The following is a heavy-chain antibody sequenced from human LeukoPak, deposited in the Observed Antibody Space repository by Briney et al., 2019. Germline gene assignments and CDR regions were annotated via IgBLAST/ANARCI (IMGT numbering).Heavy chain of an antibody. CDR1: GYTFTSYY. CDR2: INPSGGST. V-gene: IGHV1-46*01. CDR3: ARDQLGYCSGGSCHYGFDY. Sequence: ASVKVSCKASGYTFTSYYMHWVRQAPGQGLEWMGIINPSGGSTSYAQKFQGRVTMTRDTSTSTVYMELSSLRSEDTAVYYCARDQLGYCSGGSCHYGFDYWGQGTLVTVSS. D-gene: IGHD2-15*01. J-gene: IGHJ4*02.